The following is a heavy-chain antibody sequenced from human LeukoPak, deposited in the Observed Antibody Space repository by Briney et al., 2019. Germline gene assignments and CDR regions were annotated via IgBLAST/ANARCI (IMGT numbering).Heavy chain of an antibody. D-gene: IGHD4-11*01. CDR2: MKSNRDGGTS. CDR3: TTLSNDVLY. V-gene: IGHV3-15*01. J-gene: IGHJ4*02. CDR1: GFNFHNAW. Sequence: GGSLRLSCAASGFNFHNAWMTWVRQAPGKGLEWVGRMKSNRDGGTSDYAAPVKGRFTISRDDSKNTLYLHMNSLRAEDTAVYYCTTLSNDVLYWGQGTLVTVS.